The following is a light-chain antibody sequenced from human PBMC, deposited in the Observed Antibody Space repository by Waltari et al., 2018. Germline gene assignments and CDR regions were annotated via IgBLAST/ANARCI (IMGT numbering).Light chain of an antibody. Sequence: QSALTQPASVSGSPGQSITISCTVTSSDVGGYNHVSWFQQTPGKAPKLLIYDVTKRPLGVSNRYSGSKSGNTASLTISGLQAEDEAVYYCSSYRTSSTFVFGPGTKVTVL. V-gene: IGLV2-14*01. CDR2: DVT. CDR3: SSYRTSSTFV. CDR1: SSDVGGYNH. J-gene: IGLJ1*01.